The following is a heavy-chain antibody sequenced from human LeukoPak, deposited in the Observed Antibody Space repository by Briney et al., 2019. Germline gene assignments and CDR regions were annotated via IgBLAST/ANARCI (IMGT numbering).Heavy chain of an antibody. Sequence: GGSLRLSCAAFGFTVSNNYMSWVRQAPGKGLEWVSVIYDSGTTFYADSVKGRFTISRDNSKNTLYLQMNSLRAEDTAVYYCARDWGKTVGFEYWGQGTLVTVPS. CDR1: GFTVSNNY. CDR2: IYDSGTT. D-gene: IGHD3-16*01. CDR3: ARDWGKTVGFEY. J-gene: IGHJ4*02. V-gene: IGHV3-53*01.